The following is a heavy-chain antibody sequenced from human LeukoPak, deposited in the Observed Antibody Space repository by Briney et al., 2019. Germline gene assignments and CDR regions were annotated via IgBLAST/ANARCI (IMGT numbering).Heavy chain of an antibody. CDR2: INHSGST. CDR3: ARGILTGSYGAFDI. D-gene: IGHD3-9*01. J-gene: IGHJ3*02. V-gene: IGHV4-34*01. Sequence: SETLSLTCAVYGGSFRGYYWSWIRQPPGKGLEWIGEINHSGSTNYNPSLKSRVTISVDTSKNQFSLKLSSVTAADTAVYYCARGILTGSYGAFDIWGQGTMVTVSS. CDR1: GGSFRGYY.